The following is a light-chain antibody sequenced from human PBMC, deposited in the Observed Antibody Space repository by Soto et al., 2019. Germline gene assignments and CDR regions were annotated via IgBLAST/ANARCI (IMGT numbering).Light chain of an antibody. CDR3: QQYNNYLWT. J-gene: IGKJ1*01. CDR1: QSISSW. Sequence: DIQMTQSPSTLSASVGDRVTITCRASQSISSWLAWYQQKPGKAPKLLIYKASSLESGVPSRFSGSGSGTEFTLTISSLQPDDFATYYCQQYNNYLWTFGQWTKVEIK. CDR2: KAS. V-gene: IGKV1-5*03.